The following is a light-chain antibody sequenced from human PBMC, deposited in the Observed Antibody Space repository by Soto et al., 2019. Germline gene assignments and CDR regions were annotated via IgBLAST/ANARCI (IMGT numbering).Light chain of an antibody. CDR2: DAS. CDR3: QQYNSYSYT. Sequence: DIQMTQSPSTLSASVGDRVTITCRASQSISSWLAWYQQKPGKAPKLLIYDASSLESGVPSRFSGSGSGTECTLTISSLQPDDFATYYCQQYNSYSYTFGQGIKLEIK. V-gene: IGKV1-5*01. CDR1: QSISSW. J-gene: IGKJ2*01.